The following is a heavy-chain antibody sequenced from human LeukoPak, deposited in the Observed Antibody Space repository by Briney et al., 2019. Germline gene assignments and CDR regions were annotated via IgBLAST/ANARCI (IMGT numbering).Heavy chain of an antibody. CDR2: IIPILGIA. V-gene: IGHV1-69*02. CDR3: AGSGYSYGYFDY. CDR1: GYTFTDYY. Sequence: GASVKVSYKASGYTFTDYYIHWVRQAPGQGLEWMGRIIPILGIANYAQKFQGRVTITADKSTSTAYMELSSLRSEDTAVYYCAGSGYSYGYFDYWGQGTLVTVSS. D-gene: IGHD5-18*01. J-gene: IGHJ4*02.